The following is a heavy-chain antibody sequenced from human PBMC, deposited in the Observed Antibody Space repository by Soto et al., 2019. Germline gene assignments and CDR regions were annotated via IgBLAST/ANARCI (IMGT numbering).Heavy chain of an antibody. Sequence: LRPSCTASGFLFSDYNMNWVRQAPGKGLEWVSSISGSSTYTFDADSVKGRFSISRDNAKNSLYLQMSSLRVEDTAVYYCTRSLWEPPFSIHWFDHWGQGFLVTVSS. CDR2: ISGSSTYT. CDR3: TRSLWEPPFSIHWFDH. CDR1: GFLFSDYN. V-gene: IGHV3-21*01. D-gene: IGHD1-26*01. J-gene: IGHJ5*02.